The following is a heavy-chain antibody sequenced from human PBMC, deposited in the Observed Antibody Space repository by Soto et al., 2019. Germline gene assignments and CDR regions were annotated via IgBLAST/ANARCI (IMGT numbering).Heavy chain of an antibody. Sequence: QVHLVESGGGVVQPGRSLRLSCAASGFTFSRSGMHWVRQAPGKGLEWVAVIPYDGSHKYYADSVKGRFTISRDNSKNTLYLQMDSLRPEDTAVYYCAKLLVVEGEVQDFDYWGQGTLVTVSS. V-gene: IGHV3-30*18. J-gene: IGHJ4*02. CDR3: AKLLVVEGEVQDFDY. CDR2: IPYDGSHK. D-gene: IGHD1-26*01. CDR1: GFTFSRSG.